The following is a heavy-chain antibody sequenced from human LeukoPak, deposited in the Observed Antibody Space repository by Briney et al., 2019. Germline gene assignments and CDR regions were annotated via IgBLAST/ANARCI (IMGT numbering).Heavy chain of an antibody. D-gene: IGHD3-22*01. J-gene: IGHJ4*02. CDR3: AIGVVITTAFDN. CDR2: INSDGSSA. V-gene: IGHV3-74*01. Sequence: GGSLRLSCAASGFTFNNYWMHWVRQAPGKGLVWVSGINSDGSSATYADSVKGRFTISRDNAKNTLYLEMNSLRAEDMAVYYCAIGVVITTAFDNWGLGTLVTVSS. CDR1: GFTFNNYW.